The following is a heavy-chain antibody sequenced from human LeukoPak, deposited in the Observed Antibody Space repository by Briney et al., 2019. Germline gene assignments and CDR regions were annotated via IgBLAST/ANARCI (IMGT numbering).Heavy chain of an antibody. D-gene: IGHD6-19*01. CDR1: GFTFSSYA. J-gene: IGHJ4*02. CDR3: AKEASSGLNDY. CDR2: ISTSGST. V-gene: IGHV3-23*01. Sequence: GGSLRLSCAASGFTFSSYAMTWVRQAPGKGLEWVSGISTSGSTYYADSVKGWFTISRDNSKNTMYLQMHSLRAEDTAIYFCAKEASSGLNDYWGQGTLVTVSS.